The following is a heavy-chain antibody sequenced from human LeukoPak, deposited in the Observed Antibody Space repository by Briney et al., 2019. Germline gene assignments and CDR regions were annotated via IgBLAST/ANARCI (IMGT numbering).Heavy chain of an antibody. CDR2: IYHSGST. V-gene: IGHV4-38-2*01. CDR3: ASQAYYCSSTSCYGFRDYYYYMDV. J-gene: IGHJ6*03. D-gene: IGHD2-2*01. Sequence: PSETLSLTCAVSGYSISSGYYWGWIRQPPGKGLEWIGSIYHSGSTYYNPSLKSRITISVDTSKNQFSLKLSSVTAADTAVYYCASQAYYCSSTSCYGFRDYYYYMDVWGKGPRSPSP. CDR1: GYSISSGYY.